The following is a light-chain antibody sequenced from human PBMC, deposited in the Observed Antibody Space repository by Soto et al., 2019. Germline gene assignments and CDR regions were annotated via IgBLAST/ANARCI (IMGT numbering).Light chain of an antibody. CDR2: GAS. CDR1: QSVSSD. J-gene: IGKJ1*01. CDR3: HQYNSWPPWT. Sequence: EIVMTQSPATLSVSPGERATLSCKASQSVSSDLAWYQQKPGQAPRLLIYGASTRASGIPARFSGSGSGTEFTLTISSLQSEDFAVYFCHQYNSWPPWTFGQGTKVAIK. V-gene: IGKV3-15*01.